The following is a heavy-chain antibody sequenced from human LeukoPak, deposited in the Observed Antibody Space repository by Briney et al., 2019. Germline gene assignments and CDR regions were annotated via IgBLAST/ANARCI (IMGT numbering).Heavy chain of an antibody. D-gene: IGHD1-26*01. Sequence: GGSLRLSCTVSGFTVSSDSMSWVRQAPGKGLEWVSGIDWIGGSTRYADSVKGRFTISRDNAKNSLYLQMNSLRAEDTAFYYCARTDSGSYWGWFDPWGQGTLVTVSS. CDR1: GFTVSSDS. CDR2: IDWIGGST. J-gene: IGHJ5*02. CDR3: ARTDSGSYWGWFDP. V-gene: IGHV3-20*04.